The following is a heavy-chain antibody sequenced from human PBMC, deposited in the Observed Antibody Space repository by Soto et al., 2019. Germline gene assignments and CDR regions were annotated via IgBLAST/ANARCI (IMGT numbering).Heavy chain of an antibody. CDR1: GCTLTNYA. J-gene: IGHJ4*02. V-gene: IGHV1-3*01. D-gene: IGHD2-8*01. CDR2: IDPGSGNP. CDR3: TRDLNGGNPFDY. Sequence: QVQLVQSGAEVKKPGASVRVSCKASGCTLTNYAIHWVRQAAGQRREWLAWIDPGSGNPTYSQKFQGRITLSRDNSASTFYMDLSSLTSEDTAVYFCTRDLNGGNPFDYWGQGTLVTVSS.